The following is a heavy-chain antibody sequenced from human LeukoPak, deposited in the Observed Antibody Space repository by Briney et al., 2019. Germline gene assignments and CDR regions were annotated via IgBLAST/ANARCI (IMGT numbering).Heavy chain of an antibody. V-gene: IGHV3-48*01. CDR2: IRSSSET. Sequence: GGSLRLSCAASGLIFSQYSMNWVRQAPGKGLEWVSHIRSSSETFYADSVKGRFTISRDNARNSLYLQMNNLRGEDTAIYYCARDAGNSGYGCDLWGQGTLVTVSS. CDR3: ARDAGNSGYGCDL. J-gene: IGHJ5*02. D-gene: IGHD5-12*01. CDR1: GLIFSQYS.